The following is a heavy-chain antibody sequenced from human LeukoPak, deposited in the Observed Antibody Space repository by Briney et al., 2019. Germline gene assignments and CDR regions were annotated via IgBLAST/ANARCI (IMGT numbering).Heavy chain of an antibody. Sequence: GGSLRLSCAASEFTFRSYAMQWVRQAPGKGLEWVSGISGSGDSTYYADSVKGRFTISRDNSQNTLYLQMNSLRAEDTAVYYCAKYLSAKGPPYALEVWGQGTTVTVSS. CDR2: ISGSGDST. CDR1: EFTFRSYA. J-gene: IGHJ6*02. CDR3: AKYLSAKGPPYALEV. V-gene: IGHV3-23*01.